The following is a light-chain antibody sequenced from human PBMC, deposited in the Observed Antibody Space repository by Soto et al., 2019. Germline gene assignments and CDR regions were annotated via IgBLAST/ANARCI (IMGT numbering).Light chain of an antibody. Sequence: IQVTQSHTTLSASVGDRVTITCRASQNIERWLAWYQQKPGKAPKLLLYDVSSLESGVPSRFSGSGSGTEFILTINGLQPDDFATYFCQQFKIGTWTFGQGTKVDI. V-gene: IGKV1-5*01. CDR3: QQFKIGTWT. J-gene: IGKJ1*01. CDR2: DVS. CDR1: QNIERW.